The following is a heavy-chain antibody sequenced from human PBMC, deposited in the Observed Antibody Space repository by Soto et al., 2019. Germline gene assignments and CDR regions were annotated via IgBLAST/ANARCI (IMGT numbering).Heavy chain of an antibody. CDR2: IYHSGST. CDR1: SGSISSSNW. Sequence: SETLSLTCAVSSGSISSSNWWSWVRQPPGKGLEWIGEIYHSGSTNYNPSLKSRVTISVDKSKNQFSLKLSSVTAADTAVYYCARVFLFCSQLGDYGDCYWYFDLWGRGTLVTVSS. D-gene: IGHD4-17*01. V-gene: IGHV4-4*02. J-gene: IGHJ2*01. CDR3: ARVFLFCSQLGDYGDCYWYFDL.